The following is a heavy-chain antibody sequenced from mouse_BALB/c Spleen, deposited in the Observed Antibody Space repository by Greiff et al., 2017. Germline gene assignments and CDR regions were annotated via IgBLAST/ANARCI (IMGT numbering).Heavy chain of an antibody. CDR2: INPSNGRT. CDR1: GYTFTSYW. Sequence: QVQLQQPGAELVKPGASVKLSCKASGYTFTSYWMHWVKQRPGQGLEWIGEINPSNGRTNYNEKFKSKATLTVDKSSSTAYMQLSSLTSEDSAVYYCARGAYYRYDGYVMDYWGQGTSVTVSA. J-gene: IGHJ4*01. V-gene: IGHV1S81*02. D-gene: IGHD2-14*01. CDR3: ARGAYYRYDGYVMDY.